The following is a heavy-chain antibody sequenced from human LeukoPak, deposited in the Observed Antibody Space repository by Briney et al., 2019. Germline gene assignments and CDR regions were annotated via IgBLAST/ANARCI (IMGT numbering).Heavy chain of an antibody. J-gene: IGHJ1*01. D-gene: IGHD6-13*01. V-gene: IGHV3-11*01. CDR1: GFTFSDYY. CDR3: ARVGRSSWYTSWSEYFQH. CDR2: ISSSGSTI. Sequence: GGSLRLSCAASGFTFSDYYMSWIRQAPGKGLEWVSYISSSGSTIYNADSVKGRFTISRDNAKNSLYMQMNSLRAEDTAVYYCARVGRSSWYTSWSEYFQHWGQGTLVTVSS.